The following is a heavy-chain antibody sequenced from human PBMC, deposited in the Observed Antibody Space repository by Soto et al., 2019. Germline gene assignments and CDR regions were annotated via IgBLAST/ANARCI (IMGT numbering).Heavy chain of an antibody. CDR2: ISHSGST. Sequence: QVQLQESGPGLVKPSQTLSLSCTVSGCSISSAAYYWSWIRQHPGKGLEWIGYISHSGSTYYTPSLKSRVIISADTSKNQFSLNFTSVTAADTAVYYCAREYTYGSNFFDCWGQGALVTVSS. CDR3: AREYTYGSNFFDC. J-gene: IGHJ4*02. D-gene: IGHD5-18*01. V-gene: IGHV4-31*03. CDR1: GCSISSAAYY.